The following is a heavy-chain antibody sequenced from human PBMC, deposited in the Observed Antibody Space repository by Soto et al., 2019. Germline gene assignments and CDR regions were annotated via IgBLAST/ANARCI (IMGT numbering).Heavy chain of an antibody. CDR3: ARDKHDYFNRGIGFDT. V-gene: IGHV6-1*01. Sequence: PSQTLSLTCAISGDSVSSNGAAWNWIRQSPSRGLEWLGRTYYRSKWYNDYAVSVKSRININPDTSKSQFSPQLNSVTPEDTAVYYCARDKHDYFNRGIGFDTWGQGILVTVSS. CDR2: TYYRSKWYN. J-gene: IGHJ5*02. D-gene: IGHD4-17*01. CDR1: GDSVSSNGAA.